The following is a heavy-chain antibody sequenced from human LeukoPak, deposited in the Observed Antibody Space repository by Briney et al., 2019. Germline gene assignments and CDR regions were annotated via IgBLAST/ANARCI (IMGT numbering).Heavy chain of an antibody. CDR3: ARDGAAAAGNLYYGMDV. CDR2: LNPNSGGT. Sequence: ASVQVSCKASGYTFTGYYMHWVRQAPGQGLEWMGWLNPNSGGTNYAQKFQGRVTMTRDTSISTAYMELSRLRSDDTAVYYCARDGAAAAGNLYYGMDVWGQGTTVTVSS. CDR1: GYTFTGYY. J-gene: IGHJ6*02. V-gene: IGHV1-2*02. D-gene: IGHD6-13*01.